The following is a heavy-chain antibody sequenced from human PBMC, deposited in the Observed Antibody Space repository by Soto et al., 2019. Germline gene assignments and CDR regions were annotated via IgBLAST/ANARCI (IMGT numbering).Heavy chain of an antibody. CDR2: TSYDGSSK. CDR3: AKDRAHCVGGAYRFHFDS. D-gene: IGHD2-21*01. J-gene: IGHJ4*02. V-gene: IGHV3-30*18. Sequence: QVKVVESGGGVVQPGRSLRLSCVASGFTFSSYGMHWVRQAPGKGLEWVAVTSYDGSSKYYADSVRGRFTISRDNSKNTLFLQMNSLRAEDTAVYYCAKDRAHCVGGAYRFHFDSWGQGTLVTVSS. CDR1: GFTFSSYG.